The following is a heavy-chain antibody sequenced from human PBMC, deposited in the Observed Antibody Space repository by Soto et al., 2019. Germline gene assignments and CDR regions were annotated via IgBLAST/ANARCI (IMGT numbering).Heavy chain of an antibody. CDR3: ARGPAGDKVHY. V-gene: IGHV4-30-4*01. Sequence: SETLSLTCTVSGGSITSDYSCWSWIRQPPGEGLEWIGHIFDSGTTYTNPSLRSQVAISLDTSKNHFSLTLSSVTAADTAVYYCARGPAGDKVHYWGQGALVTVSS. J-gene: IGHJ4*02. D-gene: IGHD7-27*01. CDR2: IFDSGTT. CDR1: GGSITSDYSC.